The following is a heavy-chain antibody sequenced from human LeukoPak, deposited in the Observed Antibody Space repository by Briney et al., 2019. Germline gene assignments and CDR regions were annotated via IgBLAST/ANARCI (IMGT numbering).Heavy chain of an antibody. V-gene: IGHV3-23*01. CDR3: AKDRVGNWSDAYLYFDY. D-gene: IGHD1-20*01. CDR1: GFTFSSYA. CDR2: ISGSGGST. Sequence: GGSLRLSCAASGFTFSSYAMSWVRRAPGKGLEWVSAISGSGGSTYYADSVKGRFTISRDNSKNTLYLQMNSLRAEDTAVYYCAKDRVGNWSDAYLYFDYWGQGTLVTVSS. J-gene: IGHJ4*02.